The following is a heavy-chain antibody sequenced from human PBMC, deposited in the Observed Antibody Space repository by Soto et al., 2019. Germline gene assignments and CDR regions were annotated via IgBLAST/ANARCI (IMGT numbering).Heavy chain of an antibody. V-gene: IGHV4-59*08. CDR3: ARRYGLSAFDI. J-gene: IGHJ3*02. CDR2: IYYSGST. CDR1: GGSISSYY. Sequence: SETLSLTCIVSGGSISSYYWSWIRQPPGKGLEWIGDIYYSGSTNYNPSLKSRVTISVDTSKNQFSLKLSSVTAADTAVYFCARRYGLSAFDIWGQGTMVTVSS. D-gene: IGHD3-10*01.